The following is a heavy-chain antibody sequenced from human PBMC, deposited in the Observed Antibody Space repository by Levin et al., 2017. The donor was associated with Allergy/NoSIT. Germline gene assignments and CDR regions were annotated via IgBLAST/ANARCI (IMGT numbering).Heavy chain of an antibody. V-gene: IGHV1-24*01. J-gene: IGHJ3*02. CDR1: GYTLTELS. D-gene: IGHD5-18*01. CDR3: ATDMGKMAYTAIDAFDI. CDR2: FDPEDGET. Sequence: AASVKVSCKVSGYTLTELSMHWVRQAPGKGLEWMGGFDPEDGETIYAQKFQGRVTMTEDTSTDTAYMELSSLRSEDTAVYYCATDMGKMAYTAIDAFDIWGQGTMVTVSS.